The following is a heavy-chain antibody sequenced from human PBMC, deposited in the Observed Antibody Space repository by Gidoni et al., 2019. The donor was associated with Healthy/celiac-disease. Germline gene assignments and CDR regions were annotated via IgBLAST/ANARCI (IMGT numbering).Heavy chain of an antibody. J-gene: IGHJ5*02. CDR3: ARGHSSSWYESWFDP. CDR1: GFTFSSYS. Sequence: EVQLVESGGGLVKPGGSLRLSCAASGFTFSSYSMNWVRQAPGKGLELVSSISRSSSYIYYADSVKGRFTISRDNAKNSLYLQMNSLRAEDTAVYYCARGHSSSWYESWFDPWGQGTLVTVSS. D-gene: IGHD6-13*01. V-gene: IGHV3-21*01. CDR2: ISRSSSYI.